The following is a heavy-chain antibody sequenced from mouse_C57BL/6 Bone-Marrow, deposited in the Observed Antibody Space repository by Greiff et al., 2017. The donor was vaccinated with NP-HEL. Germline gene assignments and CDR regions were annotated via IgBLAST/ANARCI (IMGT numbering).Heavy chain of an antibody. D-gene: IGHD1-1*01. CDR3: AGYYYGSSLFAY. J-gene: IGHJ3*01. Sequence: EVQLQQSGPVLVKPGASVKMSCKASGYTFTDYYMNWVKQSHGKSLEWIGVINPYNGGTSYNQKFKGKATLTVDKSSSTAYMELNSLTSEDSAVYYCAGYYYGSSLFAYWGQGTLVTVSA. CDR2: INPYNGGT. V-gene: IGHV1-19*01. CDR1: GYTFTDYY.